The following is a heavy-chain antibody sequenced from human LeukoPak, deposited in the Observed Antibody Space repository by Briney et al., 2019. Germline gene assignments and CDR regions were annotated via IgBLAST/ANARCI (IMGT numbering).Heavy chain of an antibody. J-gene: IGHJ6*02. D-gene: IGHD5-24*01. CDR2: INPNSGGT. CDR1: GYTFTGYY. CDR3: ARSGYPTMADGMDV. Sequence: GASVKVSCKASGYTFTGYYMNWVRQAPGQGLEWMGWINPNSGGTNYAQKFQGRVTMTRDTSISTAYMELSRLRSDDTAVYYCARSGYPTMADGMDVWGQGTTVTVSS. V-gene: IGHV1-2*02.